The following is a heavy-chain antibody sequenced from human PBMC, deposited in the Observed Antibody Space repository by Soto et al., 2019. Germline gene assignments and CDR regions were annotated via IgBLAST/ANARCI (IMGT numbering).Heavy chain of an antibody. D-gene: IGHD3-22*01. V-gene: IGHV3-21*01. CDR1: GLTRSRYS. CDR2: TRSSSSHI. J-gene: IGHJ3*02. CDR3: AREYYDSSGYHAYDI. Sequence: GGCLRLPCAACGLTRSRYSMNWVRQAPVKEMKWVPSTRSSSSHIYYADSVRGRFTISRENAKNSLYFQMNSLRAGDTAVYYCAREYYDSSGYHAYDIWGQRTMVLVSS.